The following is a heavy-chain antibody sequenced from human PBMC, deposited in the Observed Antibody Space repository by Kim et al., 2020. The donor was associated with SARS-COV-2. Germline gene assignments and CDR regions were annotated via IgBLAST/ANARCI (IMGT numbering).Heavy chain of an antibody. Sequence: SETLSLTCTVSGGSISSYYWSWIRQPPGKGLEWIGYIYYSGSTNYNPSLKSRVTISVDTSKNQFSLKLSSVTAADTAVYYCARAVVVVTAGKYYYYGMDVWGQGTTVTVSS. V-gene: IGHV4-59*01. CDR1: GGSISSYY. CDR3: ARAVVVVTAGKYYYYGMDV. CDR2: IYYSGST. J-gene: IGHJ6*02. D-gene: IGHD2-21*02.